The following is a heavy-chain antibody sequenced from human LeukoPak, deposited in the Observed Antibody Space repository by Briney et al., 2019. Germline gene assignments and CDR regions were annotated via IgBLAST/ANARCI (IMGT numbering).Heavy chain of an antibody. J-gene: IGHJ4*02. V-gene: IGHV4-59*01. CDR3: ARVGCSGGSCYPDY. D-gene: IGHD2-15*01. CDR1: GASISTSY. Sequence: PSETLSLTCTVSGASISTSYWYWIRQPPGKGLEWIGYIHYSGDINYNPSLKSRVTILAYTSKNQLSLKLSSVTAADTAVYYCARVGCSGGSCYPDYWGQGTLVTVSS. CDR2: IHYSGDI.